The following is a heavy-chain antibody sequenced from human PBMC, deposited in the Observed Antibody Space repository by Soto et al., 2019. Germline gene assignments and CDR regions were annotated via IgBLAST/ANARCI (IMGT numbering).Heavy chain of an antibody. CDR1: GFIFSSYA. CDR3: TGRSGGKDY. V-gene: IGHV3-23*01. Sequence: EVQLLESGGGSVQPGGSLRLSCAASGFIFSSYAMSWVRQAPGKGLECVSGVSGDGGSTSYADSVRGRFTISRDNSKSTLYLQMDSLRVVDTAVYYCTGRSGGKDYWGQGALVTVSS. D-gene: IGHD6-25*01. J-gene: IGHJ4*02. CDR2: VSGDGGST.